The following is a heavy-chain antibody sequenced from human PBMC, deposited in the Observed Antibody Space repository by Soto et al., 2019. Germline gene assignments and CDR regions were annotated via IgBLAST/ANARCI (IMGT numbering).Heavy chain of an antibody. CDR3: VKETMVRYPGGYYGLDV. CDR1: GFTFSDYY. V-gene: IGHV3-11*06. J-gene: IGHJ6*02. Sequence: AGGSLRLSCAASGFTFSDYYMSWIRQAPGKGLEWVSYISSSSSYTNYADSAKGRFTISRDNSKNTLNLEMNSLRVEDTAVYYCVKETMVRYPGGYYGLDVWGQGTTVTVSS. D-gene: IGHD3-10*01. CDR2: ISSSSSYT.